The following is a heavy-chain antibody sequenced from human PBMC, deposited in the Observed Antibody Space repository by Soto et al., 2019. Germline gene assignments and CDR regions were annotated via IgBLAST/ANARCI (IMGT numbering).Heavy chain of an antibody. J-gene: IGHJ5*02. CDR2: INHSGST. CDR1: GGSFSGYY. D-gene: IGHD6-6*01. Sequence: SETLSLTCAVYGGSFSGYYWSWIRQPPGKGLEWIGEINHSGSTNYNPSLKSRVTISVDTSKNQFSLKLSSVTAADTAVYYCARETFEYSIRTWGQGTLVTVSS. V-gene: IGHV4-34*01. CDR3: ARETFEYSIRT.